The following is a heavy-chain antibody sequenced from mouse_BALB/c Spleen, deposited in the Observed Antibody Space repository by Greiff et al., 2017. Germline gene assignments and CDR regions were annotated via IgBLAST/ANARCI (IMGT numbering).Heavy chain of an antibody. Sequence: DVKLVESGGGLVKPGGSLKLSCAASGFTFSDYYMYWVRQTPEKRLEWVATISDGGSYTYYPDSVKGRFTISRDNAKNNLYLQMSSLKSEDTAMYYCARGYDYAMDYWGQGTSVTVSS. CDR1: GFTFSDYY. CDR3: ARGYDYAMDY. J-gene: IGHJ4*01. V-gene: IGHV5-4*02. D-gene: IGHD2-12*01. CDR2: ISDGGSYT.